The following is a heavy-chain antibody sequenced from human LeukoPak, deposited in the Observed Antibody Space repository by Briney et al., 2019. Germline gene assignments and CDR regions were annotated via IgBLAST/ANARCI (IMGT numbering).Heavy chain of an antibody. Sequence: GASVKVSCKASGGTFSSYAISWVRQAPGQGLEWMGGIIPIFGTANYAQKFQGRVTITADESTSTAYMELSSLRSEDTAVYYCARNSARISMIVVVMSAFDIWGQGTMVAVSS. V-gene: IGHV1-69*13. J-gene: IGHJ3*02. CDR1: GGTFSSYA. D-gene: IGHD3-22*01. CDR3: ARNSARISMIVVVMSAFDI. CDR2: IIPIFGTA.